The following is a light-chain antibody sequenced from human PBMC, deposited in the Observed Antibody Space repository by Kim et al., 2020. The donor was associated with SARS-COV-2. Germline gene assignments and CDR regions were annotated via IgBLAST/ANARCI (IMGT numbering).Light chain of an antibody. CDR1: ALPEKQ. J-gene: IGLJ1*01. CDR3: QSADGSGTYV. Sequence: VSPGQTARSTCSGDALPEKQTYWYQQKSGQAPLLLIYKDSERPSGIPGRFSGSSSGTTVTLTISGVQAEDDADYYCQSADGSGTYVFGTGTQLTVL. CDR2: KDS. V-gene: IGLV3-25*03.